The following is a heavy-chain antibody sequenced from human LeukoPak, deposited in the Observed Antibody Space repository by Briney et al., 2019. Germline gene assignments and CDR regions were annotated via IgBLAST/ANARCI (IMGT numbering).Heavy chain of an antibody. Sequence: GGSLRLSCAASGFTFSSYAMHWVRQAPGKGLEWVAVISYDGSNKYYADSVKGRFTISRDNSKNTLYLQMNSLRAEDTAVYYCARATGYSYGLDCEYWGRGTLVTVSS. CDR1: GFTFSSYA. CDR3: ARATGYSYGLDCEY. CDR2: ISYDGSNK. V-gene: IGHV3-30-3*01. J-gene: IGHJ4*02. D-gene: IGHD5-18*01.